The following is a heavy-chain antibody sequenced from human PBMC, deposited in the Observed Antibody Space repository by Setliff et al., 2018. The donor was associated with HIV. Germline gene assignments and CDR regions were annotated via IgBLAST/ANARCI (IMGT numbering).Heavy chain of an antibody. V-gene: IGHV4-61*09. J-gene: IGHJ4*02. Sequence: SETLSLTCTVSGVSISSGTYYWTWIRQPAGKGLEWLGHIYVRGTTNYNPSLKSRVTISVDTSKNQFSLKLTSVTAADTAVYYCARVPRQLLKGAAAYFDYWGQGILVTVSS. CDR2: IYVRGTT. CDR3: ARVPRQLLKGAAAYFDY. D-gene: IGHD5-18*01. CDR1: GVSISSGTYY.